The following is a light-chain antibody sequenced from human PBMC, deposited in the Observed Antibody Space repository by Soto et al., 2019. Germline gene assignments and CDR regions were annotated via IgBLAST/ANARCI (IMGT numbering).Light chain of an antibody. J-gene: IGLJ1*01. CDR1: SRDVGAYDY. CDR3: CSYAGGYTYP. Sequence: QSVLTQPASVSGSPGQSITISCTGTSRDVGAYDYVSWYLQYPDKAPQLLIYYVDHRPSGVSSRFSGSKSGNTASLTISALQAEDEGDYFCCSYAGGYTYPFGTGTKVTVL. V-gene: IGLV2-14*03. CDR2: YVD.